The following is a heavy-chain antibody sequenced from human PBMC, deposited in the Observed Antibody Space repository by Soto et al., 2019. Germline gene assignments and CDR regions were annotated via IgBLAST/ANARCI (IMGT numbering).Heavy chain of an antibody. V-gene: IGHV1-69*13. Sequence: SVKVSCTASGGTFSSYAISWVRQAPGQGLEWMGGIIPIFGTANYAQKFQGRVTITADESTSTAYMELSSLRSEDTAVYYCARDGAYNWNDGMLDAFDIWGQGTMVTVSS. D-gene: IGHD1-1*01. CDR3: ARDGAYNWNDGMLDAFDI. J-gene: IGHJ3*02. CDR1: GGTFSSYA. CDR2: IIPIFGTA.